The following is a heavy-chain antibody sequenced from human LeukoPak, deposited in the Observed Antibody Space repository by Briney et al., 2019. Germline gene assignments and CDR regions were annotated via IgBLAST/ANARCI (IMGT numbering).Heavy chain of an antibody. D-gene: IGHD6-19*01. CDR1: DGSFSDYY. CDR2: INHNENT. V-gene: IGHV4-34*01. J-gene: IGHJ4*02. Sequence: PSETLSLTCAVYDGSFSDYYWSWIRQPPGKGLEWIGEINHNENTNYNPSLKSRVTMSVDTSKNQASLKLSSVTAADTAVYYCARGSLGVAGTRTAYYFDYWGQGTLVTVSS. CDR3: ARGSLGVAGTRTAYYFDY.